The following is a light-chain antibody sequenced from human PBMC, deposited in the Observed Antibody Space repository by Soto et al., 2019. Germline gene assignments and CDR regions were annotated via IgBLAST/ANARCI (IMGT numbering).Light chain of an antibody. CDR2: KAS. CDR3: QQYSSYPYT. CDR1: QSISSW. J-gene: IGKJ2*01. V-gene: IGKV1-5*03. Sequence: DIQMTQSPSTLSASVGDRVTITCRASQSISSWLAWYQQKPGTAPKLLIYKASSLQSGVPSRFSGSGSGTAFTLTISSLQPDDFATYYCQQYSSYPYTFGQGTKLEIK.